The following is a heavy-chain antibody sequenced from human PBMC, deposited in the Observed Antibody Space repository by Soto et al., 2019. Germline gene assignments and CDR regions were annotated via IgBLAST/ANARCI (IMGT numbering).Heavy chain of an antibody. D-gene: IGHD3-3*01. Sequence: QITLKESGPTLVKPTQTLTLTCAFSGLSLTTNGLSVGWVRQPPGKALEWLALIYWDDDKRYSPSLKSRLTIPRDTSKNQVVLTMTNMDPVDTATYCCAHSSTDLNHAMDVWGQGTTVSVSS. J-gene: IGHJ6*02. V-gene: IGHV2-5*02. CDR3: AHSSTDLNHAMDV. CDR1: GLSLTTNGLS. CDR2: IYWDDDK.